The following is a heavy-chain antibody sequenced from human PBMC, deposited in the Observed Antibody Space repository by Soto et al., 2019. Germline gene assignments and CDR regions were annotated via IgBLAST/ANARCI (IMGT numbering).Heavy chain of an antibody. Sequence: PGGSLRLSCGASGFTFSSYAMSWVRQAPGKGLEWVSAISGSGGSTYYADSVKGRFTISRDNSKNTLYLQMNSLRAEDTAVYYCAKSGNYGGTTGHFDYWGQGTLVTVS. CDR2: ISGSGGST. V-gene: IGHV3-23*01. D-gene: IGHD4-17*01. CDR1: GFTFSSYA. CDR3: AKSGNYGGTTGHFDY. J-gene: IGHJ4*02.